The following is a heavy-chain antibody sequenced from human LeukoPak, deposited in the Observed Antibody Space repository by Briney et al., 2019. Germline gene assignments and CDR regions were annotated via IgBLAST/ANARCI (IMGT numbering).Heavy chain of an antibody. D-gene: IGHD4-23*01. CDR3: ARETNYGGNSVNAFDI. CDR1: GFTFTNYW. Sequence: PGGSLRLSCAASGFTFTNYWMSWVRQAPGKGLEWVANIKQDGSEKYYVDSVKGRFTISRDNAKNSLYLLMNSLRAEDTAVYYCARETNYGGNSVNAFDIWGQGTMVTVSS. J-gene: IGHJ3*02. CDR2: IKQDGSEK. V-gene: IGHV3-7*01.